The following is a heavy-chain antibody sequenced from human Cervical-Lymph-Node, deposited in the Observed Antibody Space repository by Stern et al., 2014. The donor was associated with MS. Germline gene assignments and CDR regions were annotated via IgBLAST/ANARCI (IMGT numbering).Heavy chain of an antibody. D-gene: IGHD5-18*01. CDR2: IFSNDEK. Sequence: QVPLGESGPVLVKPTETLTLTCTVSGFSLSHARMGVSWIRPPPGKPLEWLAHIFSNDEKFYSTSLKSRLTISRDTSKSQVVLTMTNMDPVDTATYYCARIEDNYGHMGEFDYWGQGTLVTVSS. CDR3: ARIEDNYGHMGEFDY. CDR1: GFSLSHARMG. V-gene: IGHV2-26*01. J-gene: IGHJ4*02.